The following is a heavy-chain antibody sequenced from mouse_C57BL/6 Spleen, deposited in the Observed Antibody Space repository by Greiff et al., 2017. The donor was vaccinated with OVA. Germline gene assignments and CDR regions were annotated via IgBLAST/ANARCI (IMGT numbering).Heavy chain of an antibody. D-gene: IGHD2-4*01. V-gene: IGHV1-50*01. J-gene: IGHJ2*01. CDR3: ARGAYDYDY. Sequence: VQLQQPGAELVKPGASVKLSCKASGYTFTSYWMQWVKQRPGHGLEWIGEIDPSDSYTNYNQKFKGKATLTVDTSSSTAYMQLSSLTSEDSAVYYCARGAYDYDYWGQGTTLTVSS. CDR1: GYTFTSYW. CDR2: IDPSDSYT.